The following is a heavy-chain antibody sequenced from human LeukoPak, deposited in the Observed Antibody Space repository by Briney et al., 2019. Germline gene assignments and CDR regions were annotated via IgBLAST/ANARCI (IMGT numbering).Heavy chain of an antibody. CDR3: ANTLPAHYGDYHAFDI. J-gene: IGHJ3*02. CDR1: GFTFSSYA. D-gene: IGHD4-17*01. CDR2: ISGSGGST. Sequence: GGSLRLSCAASGFTFSSYAMSWVRQAPGKGLEWVSAISGSGGSTYYADSVKGRFTISRDNSKNTLYLQMNSLRAEDTAVYYCANTLPAHYGDYHAFDIWGQGTMVTVSS. V-gene: IGHV3-23*01.